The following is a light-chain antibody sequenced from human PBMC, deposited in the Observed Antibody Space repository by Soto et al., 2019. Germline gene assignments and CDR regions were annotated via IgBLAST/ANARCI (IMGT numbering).Light chain of an antibody. CDR3: QKYSSVPV. V-gene: IGKV1-27*01. CDR2: AAS. J-gene: IGKJ3*01. CDR1: QGIRNF. Sequence: DIQMTQSTTSLSASVGDRVTITCRASQGIRNFVAWYQQKPGKAPKLLIYAASTLQSGVPSRFSGSGSGTDFTLTISRLQPEDVATYSCQKYSSVPVFGPGTKVEIK.